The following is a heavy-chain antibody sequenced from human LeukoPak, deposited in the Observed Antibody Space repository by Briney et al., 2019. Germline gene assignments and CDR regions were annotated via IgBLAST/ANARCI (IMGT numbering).Heavy chain of an antibody. CDR3: ARDGFGELKNWFDP. CDR2: IIPIFGSA. Sequence: ASVKVSCKASGGTFSSYGINWVRQAPGQGLEWMGGIIPIFGSANYAQSFQGRVTITADESTTTVYMDLSSLRSEDTAVYYCARDGFGELKNWFDPWGQGTLVTVSS. V-gene: IGHV1-69*01. J-gene: IGHJ5*02. D-gene: IGHD3-10*01. CDR1: GGTFSSYG.